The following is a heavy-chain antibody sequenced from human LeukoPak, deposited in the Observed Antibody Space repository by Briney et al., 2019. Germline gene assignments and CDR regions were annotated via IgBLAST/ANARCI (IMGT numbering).Heavy chain of an antibody. J-gene: IGHJ5*02. V-gene: IGHV4-39*01. CDR1: GGSISSSSYY. CDR3: ARHTHLRYGSASYCWFDP. Sequence: SETLSLTCTVSGGSISSSSYYWGWIRQPPGKGLEWIGSIYYSGSTYYNPSLKSRVTISVDTSKNQFSLKLSSVTAADTAVYYCARHTHLRYGSASYCWFDPWGQGTLVTVSS. CDR2: IYYSGST. D-gene: IGHD3-10*01.